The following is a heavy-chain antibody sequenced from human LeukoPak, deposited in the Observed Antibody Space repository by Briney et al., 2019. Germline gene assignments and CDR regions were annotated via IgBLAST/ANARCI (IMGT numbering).Heavy chain of an antibody. CDR3: ARAKGAACTYLFDY. Sequence: GGSLRPSCAASRFTFISYWMSWVRQAPGKGMEWVANIKQDGSEKYYVDSVKGRFTISRDNPKNSLYLQINSLRVEDTAVYYCARAKGAACTYLFDYWGQATLVTASS. D-gene: IGHD6-13*01. CDR2: IKQDGSEK. CDR1: RFTFISYW. J-gene: IGHJ4*02. V-gene: IGHV3-7*03.